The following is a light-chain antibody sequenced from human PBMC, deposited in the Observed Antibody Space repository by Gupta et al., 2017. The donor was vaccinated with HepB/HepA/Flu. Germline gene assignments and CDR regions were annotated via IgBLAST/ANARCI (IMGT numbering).Light chain of an antibody. CDR1: QSLLHSNGYNY. Sequence: DIVMTQSPLSLPVTPREPASISCRSSQSLLHSNGYNYLDWYLQRPGQSPQLLIYLGSNRASGVPDRFSGSGSGTDFTLKISRVEAEDVGVYYCMQARRTGLTFGEGTKVEIK. V-gene: IGKV2-28*01. J-gene: IGKJ4*01. CDR3: MQARRTGLT. CDR2: LGS.